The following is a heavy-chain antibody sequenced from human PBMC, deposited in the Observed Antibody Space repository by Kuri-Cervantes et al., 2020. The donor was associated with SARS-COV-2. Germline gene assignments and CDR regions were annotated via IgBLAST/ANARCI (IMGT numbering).Heavy chain of an antibody. Sequence: SVKVSCKASGGSFGSYAFSWVRQAPGQGLEWVGGIIPLFGTSTSAQKFQDRVAITADEATTTVYMELSSLRSEDTAVYYCARASGSSLHYGMDVWGHGTTVTVSS. CDR3: ARASGSSLHYGMDV. D-gene: IGHD1-26*01. V-gene: IGHV1-69*13. CDR2: IIPLFGTS. CDR1: GGSFGSYA. J-gene: IGHJ6*02.